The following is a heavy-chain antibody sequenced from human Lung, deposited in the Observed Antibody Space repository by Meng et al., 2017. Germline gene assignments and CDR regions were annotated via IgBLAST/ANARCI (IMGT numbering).Heavy chain of an antibody. CDR3: ARDIVVTFGELTTLDS. CDR1: GYTFTNYA. V-gene: IGHV1-3*01. CDR2: INAGSENT. J-gene: IGHJ4*02. Sequence: QVHLVQSGAEVKKPGASVKVSCKASGYTFTNYAMHWVRQAPGQGLEWMGWINAGSENTEYSQKFQGRVTLTRDTSATTAYMELRSLKSEDTAIYYCARDIVVTFGELTTLDSWGQGTLVTV. D-gene: IGHD2-21*01.